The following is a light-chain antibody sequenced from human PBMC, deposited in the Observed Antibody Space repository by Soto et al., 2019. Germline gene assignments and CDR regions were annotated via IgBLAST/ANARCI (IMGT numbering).Light chain of an antibody. J-gene: IGKJ2*01. Sequence: EIEMTQSPATLSLSPGERVTLSCRASQSVSSKLAWYQQKPGQAPRLLIYGASIRATDIPARFSGSGSGTEFTLTISSLQSEDFAIFYCQQYSNWPYTLGQGTKV. V-gene: IGKV3-15*01. CDR2: GAS. CDR1: QSVSSK. CDR3: QQYSNWPYT.